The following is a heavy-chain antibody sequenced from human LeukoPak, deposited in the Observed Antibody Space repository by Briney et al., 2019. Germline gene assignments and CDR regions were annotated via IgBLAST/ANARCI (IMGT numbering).Heavy chain of an antibody. D-gene: IGHD3-22*01. Sequence: GGSLRLSCAASGFTFSSYAMSWVRQAPGKGLEWVSTISGSGGSTYYADSVKGRFTISRDNSKNTLYLQMNSLRAEDTAVYYCAKDPYYYDSSGYYGIDYWGQGTLVTVSS. CDR1: GFTFSSYA. CDR2: ISGSGGST. CDR3: AKDPYYYDSSGYYGIDY. V-gene: IGHV3-23*01. J-gene: IGHJ4*02.